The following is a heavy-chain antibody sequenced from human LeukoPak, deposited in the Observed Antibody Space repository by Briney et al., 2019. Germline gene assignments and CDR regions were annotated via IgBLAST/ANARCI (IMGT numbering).Heavy chain of an antibody. V-gene: IGHV3-9*01. CDR3: VKDIKSGHSTARLAFDS. Sequence: GGSLRLSCAVSGFKYDNHAMHWVRQAPGKALEWVSGISWNSGSLGYADTVKGRFTISRDNAKNSLYLQMNSLRVEDTALYYCVKDIKSGHSTARLAFDSWGQGTLVTVSS. CDR2: ISWNSGSL. D-gene: IGHD6-13*01. CDR1: GFKYDNHA. J-gene: IGHJ4*02.